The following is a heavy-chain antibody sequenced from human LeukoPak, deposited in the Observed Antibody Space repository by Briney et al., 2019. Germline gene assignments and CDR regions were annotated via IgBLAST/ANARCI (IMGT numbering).Heavy chain of an antibody. CDR3: AAGGWLQFVVY. V-gene: IGHV4-59*08. J-gene: IGHJ4*02. D-gene: IGHD5-24*01. CDR2: IYYSGST. CDR1: GGSISSYY. Sequence: SETLSLTCTVSGGSISSYYWSWIRQPPGKGLEWIGYIYYSGSTNYNPSLKSRVTISVDTSKNQLSLKLSSVTAADTAVYYCAAGGWLQFVVYWGQGTLVTVSS.